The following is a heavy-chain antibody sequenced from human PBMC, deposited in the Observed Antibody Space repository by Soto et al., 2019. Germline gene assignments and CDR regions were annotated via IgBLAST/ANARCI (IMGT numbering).Heavy chain of an antibody. V-gene: IGHV3-73*02. J-gene: IGHJ4*02. CDR1: GFTFSGSA. CDR2: IRTKSNGYAT. D-gene: IGHD6-6*01. Sequence: EVQLVESGGGLVQPWGSLKLSCAASGFTFSGSAIHWVRQASGKGLEWVARIRTKSNGYATTYAASVKGRFTISRDDSKNMAYLQMNGLKTEDTAMYYCSRVEYVTSSPIGWGQGTLVTVSS. CDR3: SRVEYVTSSPIG.